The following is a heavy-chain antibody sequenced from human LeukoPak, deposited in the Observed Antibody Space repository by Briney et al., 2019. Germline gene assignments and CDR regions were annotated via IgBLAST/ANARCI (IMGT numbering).Heavy chain of an antibody. J-gene: IGHJ5*02. CDR1: GFTFSSYA. CDR2: ISSSSTYI. V-gene: IGHV3-21*01. D-gene: IGHD6-13*01. CDR3: ARAKRQQLVLGNWFDP. Sequence: GGSLRLSCAASGFTFSSYAMSWVRRAPGKGLEWVSSISSSSTYIYYADSVKGRFTISRDNAKNSLYLQMNSLRAEDTAVYYCARAKRQQLVLGNWFDPWGQGTLVTVSS.